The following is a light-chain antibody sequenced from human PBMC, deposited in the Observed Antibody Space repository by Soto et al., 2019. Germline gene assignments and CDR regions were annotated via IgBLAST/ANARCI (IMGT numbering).Light chain of an antibody. CDR1: QSVSSL. J-gene: IGKJ1*01. CDR2: VAS. CDR3: QQRSNWHTWT. V-gene: IGKV3D-11*02. Sequence: DILLTQFPATLSWSPGERATLTWGGGQSVSSLLAWYQQKPGPAPRLLIYVASIRATGIPARFSGSGSGTDFTLTISSLETEDFAAYYCQQRSNWHTWTFGHGTKVDIK.